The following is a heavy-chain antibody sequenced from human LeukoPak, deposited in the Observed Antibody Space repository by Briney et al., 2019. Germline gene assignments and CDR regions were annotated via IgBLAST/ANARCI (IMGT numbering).Heavy chain of an antibody. CDR2: IKQDGSEK. CDR1: GFTFSSYW. J-gene: IGHJ4*02. D-gene: IGHD6-19*01. CDR3: ARDPGSSGWYRTG. Sequence: GGSLRLSCAVSGFTFSSYWMSWVRQAPGKGLEWVANIKQDGSEKYYVDSVKGRFTISRDNAKNSLYLQMNSLRAEDTAVYYCARDPGSSGWYRTGWGQGTLVTVSS. V-gene: IGHV3-7*03.